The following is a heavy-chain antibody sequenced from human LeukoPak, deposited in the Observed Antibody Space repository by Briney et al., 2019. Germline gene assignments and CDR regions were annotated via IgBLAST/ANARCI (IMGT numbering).Heavy chain of an antibody. CDR2: INPSGGST. J-gene: IGHJ4*02. Sequence: ASVKVSCKASGYTFTSYYMHWVRQAPGQGLEWMGIINPSGGSTNYAQKFQGRVTITADESTSTAYMELSSLRSEDTAVYYCARVYTLSFATAAFDYWGQGTLVTVSS. CDR1: GYTFTSYY. D-gene: IGHD2-2*02. V-gene: IGHV1-46*01. CDR3: ARVYTLSFATAAFDY.